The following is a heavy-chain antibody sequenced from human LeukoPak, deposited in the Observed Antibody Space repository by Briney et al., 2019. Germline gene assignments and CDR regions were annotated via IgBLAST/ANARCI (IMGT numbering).Heavy chain of an antibody. Sequence: GGSLRLSCAASGFTVNSNYMNWVRQAPGKGLEWVSVLYSDGRTYYADSVKGRFTISRDTSKNTLYLQVNSLRAEDTAVYYCAKEWIWGQGTLVTVSS. CDR1: GFTVNSNY. CDR2: LYSDGRT. CDR3: AKEWI. J-gene: IGHJ4*02. D-gene: IGHD2-2*03. V-gene: IGHV3-53*01.